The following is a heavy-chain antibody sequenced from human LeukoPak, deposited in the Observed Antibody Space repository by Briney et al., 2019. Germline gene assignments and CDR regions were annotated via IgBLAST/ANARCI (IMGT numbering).Heavy chain of an antibody. CDR2: VNHSGAT. D-gene: IGHD5-18*01. Sequence: SETLSLTCAVYGGSFNNYYWSWFRQPPGKGLEWIGEVNHSGATNYSPSLKSRLTMSVDTSKSQFSLKLSSVTAADTAVYYCARVRLTADTAMVPYYYYGMDVWGQGTTVTVSS. J-gene: IGHJ6*02. CDR3: ARVRLTADTAMVPYYYYGMDV. CDR1: GGSFNNYY. V-gene: IGHV4-34*01.